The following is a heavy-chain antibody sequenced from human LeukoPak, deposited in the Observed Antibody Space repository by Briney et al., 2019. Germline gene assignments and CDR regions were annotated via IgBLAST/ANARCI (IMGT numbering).Heavy chain of an antibody. Sequence: SVKVSCKASGGTFSSYAISWVRQAPGQGLKWMGGIIPIFGTANYAQKFQGRVTITADKSTSTAYMELSSLRSEDTAVYYCARGPEGYYYYYYMDVWGKGTTVTISS. J-gene: IGHJ6*03. CDR3: ARGPEGYYYYYYMDV. V-gene: IGHV1-69*06. CDR1: GGTFSSYA. CDR2: IIPIFGTA.